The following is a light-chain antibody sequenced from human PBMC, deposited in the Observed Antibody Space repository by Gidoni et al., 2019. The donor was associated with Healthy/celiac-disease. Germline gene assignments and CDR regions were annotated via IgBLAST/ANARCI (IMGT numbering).Light chain of an antibody. CDR3: MQCLQTPWA. Sequence: DIVMTQSPLSLPVTPGEPASISCRSSQSLLHSNGYNYLDWYLQKPGQSPQLLIYLGSNRASGVPDRFSGRGSGTDFTLKISKVEAEDVGVYYCMQCLQTPWAFGQGTKVEIK. CDR2: LGS. J-gene: IGKJ1*01. V-gene: IGKV2-28*01. CDR1: QSLLHSNGYNY.